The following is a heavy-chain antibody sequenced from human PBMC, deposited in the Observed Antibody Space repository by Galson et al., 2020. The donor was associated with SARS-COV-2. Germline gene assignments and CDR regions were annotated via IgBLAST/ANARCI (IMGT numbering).Heavy chain of an antibody. CDR2: INPNTGGT. D-gene: IGHD5-12*01. J-gene: IGHJ4*02. V-gene: IGHV1-2*04. Sequence: ASVKVSCKTSGYTFTAYYIHWVRHAPGQGLEWMGWINPNTGGTNYAQKVQGWVTITRDTSISTAYMALSRLKSDDTAVYYCARETEMATFNYFDYWGQGTLVTVSS. CDR3: ARETEMATFNYFDY. CDR1: GYTFTAYY.